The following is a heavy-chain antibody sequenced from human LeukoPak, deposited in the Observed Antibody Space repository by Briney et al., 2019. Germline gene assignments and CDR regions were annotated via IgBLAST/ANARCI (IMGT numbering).Heavy chain of an antibody. V-gene: IGHV1-18*01. CDR1: GYTFITYG. Sequence: ASVKVSCKASGYTFITYGINWVRQAPGQGLEWLGWISAYNDKTKYAQKLQGRVTMTTDTSTSTAYMELRSLRSDDTAVYYCARGEPIVGATRFDYWGQGTLVTVSS. CDR3: ARGEPIVGATRFDY. CDR2: ISAYNDKT. D-gene: IGHD1-26*01. J-gene: IGHJ4*02.